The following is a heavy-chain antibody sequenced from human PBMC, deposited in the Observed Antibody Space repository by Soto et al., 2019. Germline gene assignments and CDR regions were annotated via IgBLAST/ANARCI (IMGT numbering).Heavy chain of an antibody. V-gene: IGHV3-30*03. CDR2: ISYDGSNK. CDR1: GFTFSSFG. CDR3: AADDYYDSSGYFDY. J-gene: IGHJ4*02. D-gene: IGHD3-22*01. Sequence: GGSLRLSCAASGFTFSSFGMHWVRQAPGKGLEWVAVISYDGSNKYYADSVKGRFTISRDNSKNTLYLQMNSLRAEDTAVYYCAADDYYDSSGYFDYWGQGTLVTVSS.